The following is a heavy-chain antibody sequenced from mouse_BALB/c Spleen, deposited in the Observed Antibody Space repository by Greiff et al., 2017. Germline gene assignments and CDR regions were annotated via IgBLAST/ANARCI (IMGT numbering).Heavy chain of an antibody. J-gene: IGHJ4*01. CDR1: GYTFTSYW. Sequence: VQLQQPGAELVKPGASVKLSCKASGYTFTSYWMHWVKQRPGQGLEWIGEINPSNGRTNYNEKFKSKATLTVDKSSSTAYMQLSSLTSEDSAVYYCARYGGWLPSYAMDYWGQGTSVTVSS. CDR2: INPSNGRT. D-gene: IGHD2-3*01. V-gene: IGHV1S81*02. CDR3: ARYGGWLPSYAMDY.